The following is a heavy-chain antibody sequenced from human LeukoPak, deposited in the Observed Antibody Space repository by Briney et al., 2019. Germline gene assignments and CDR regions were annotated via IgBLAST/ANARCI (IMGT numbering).Heavy chain of an antibody. V-gene: IGHV3-53*01. J-gene: IGHJ2*01. CDR3: ARVGDHYHWYLDL. CDR2: LYSGSST. CDR1: GFTVSTNY. D-gene: IGHD3-10*01. Sequence: PGGSLTLSCAASGFTVSTNYMNWVRQAPGKGLEWVSILYSGSSTYYADSVKGRFTISRDDSKNTLYLQMNSLRAEDTAVYYCARVGDHYHWYLDLWGRGTHVTVS.